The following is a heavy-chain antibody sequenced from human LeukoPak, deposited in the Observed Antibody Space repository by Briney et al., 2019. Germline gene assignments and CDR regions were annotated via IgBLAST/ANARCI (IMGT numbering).Heavy chain of an antibody. Sequence: SQTLSLTCTVSGGSISSGGYYWSWIRQPPGKGLEWIGYIYYSGSTNYNPSLKSRVTISVDTSKNQFSLKLSSVTAADTAVYYCARAVFRPNGLWGQGTLVTVSS. J-gene: IGHJ4*02. CDR3: ARAVFRPNGL. CDR1: GGSISSGGYY. D-gene: IGHD1-1*01. CDR2: IYYSGST. V-gene: IGHV4-61*08.